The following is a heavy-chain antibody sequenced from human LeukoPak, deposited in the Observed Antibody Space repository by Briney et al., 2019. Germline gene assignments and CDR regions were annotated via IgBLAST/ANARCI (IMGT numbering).Heavy chain of an antibody. Sequence: SETLSLTCSVSGDSLSSYYWNWIRQPPGKGLEWIGYILYSGNTNYNPSLKSRVTISVDTPKNQFSLNLTSVTAADTAVYYCARQQRRGGSGELDYWGQGALVTVSS. CDR1: GDSLSSYY. CDR2: ILYSGNT. J-gene: IGHJ4*02. V-gene: IGHV4-59*08. CDR3: ARQQRRGGSGELDY. D-gene: IGHD2-15*01.